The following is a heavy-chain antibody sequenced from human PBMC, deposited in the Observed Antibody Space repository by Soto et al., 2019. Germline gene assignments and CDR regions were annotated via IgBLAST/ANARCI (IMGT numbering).Heavy chain of an antibody. CDR2: ISTNGGST. Sequence: PGGSLRLSCSASGFTFSSYAMHWVRQDPGKGLEYVSSISTNGGSTHYADSVKGRFTISRDNSKNTQYLQMSSLRADDTAVYYCVKGEYYYDSSGYYPFDYWGQGTLVTVSS. J-gene: IGHJ4*02. D-gene: IGHD3-22*01. CDR1: GFTFSSYA. CDR3: VKGEYYYDSSGYYPFDY. V-gene: IGHV3-64D*06.